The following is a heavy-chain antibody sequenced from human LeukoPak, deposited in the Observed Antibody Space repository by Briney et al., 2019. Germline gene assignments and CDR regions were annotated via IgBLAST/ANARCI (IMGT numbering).Heavy chain of an antibody. V-gene: IGHV3-30-3*01. D-gene: IGHD5-18*01. J-gene: IGHJ4*02. CDR3: ASAFRGYSYGPNPFDY. CDR2: ISYDRSNK. CDR1: VYTFSSYT. Sequence: GGSPRLSCAASVYTFSSYTTHGVPDSPGEGVEGVAVISYDRSNKYYADSVKGRFTISRDKSKNTLYLQMNNLSAEDTAVYYCASAFRGYSYGPNPFDYWGQGTLVTVSS.